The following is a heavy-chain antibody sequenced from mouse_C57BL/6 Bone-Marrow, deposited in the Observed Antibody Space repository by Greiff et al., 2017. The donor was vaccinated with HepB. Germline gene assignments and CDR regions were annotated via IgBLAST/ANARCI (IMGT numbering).Heavy chain of an antibody. CDR2: ISSGGSYT. Sequence: DVHLVESGGDLVKPGGSLKLSCEASGFTFSSYGMSWVRQTPDKRLEWVATISSGGSYTYYPDSVKGRFTISRDNAKNTLYLQMSSLKSEDTAMYYCARHDGYYGYWGQGTLVTVSA. D-gene: IGHD2-3*01. CDR3: ARHDGYYGY. V-gene: IGHV5-6*01. J-gene: IGHJ3*01. CDR1: GFTFSSYG.